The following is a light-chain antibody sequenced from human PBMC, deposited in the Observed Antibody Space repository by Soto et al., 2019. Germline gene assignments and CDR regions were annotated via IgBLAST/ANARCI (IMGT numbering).Light chain of an antibody. CDR1: QSVSNNY. CDR2: GAS. J-gene: IGKJ1*01. CDR3: QQYGSSPWT. V-gene: IGKV3-20*01. Sequence: EIVLTQSPGTLSLSPGERATLSCRASQSVSNNYLAWYQHKPGQAPRLLIIGASRRATGIPDSFSGSGSGTDFTLTIRRLEPEDFAVYYCQQYGSSPWTFGQGTKVEIK.